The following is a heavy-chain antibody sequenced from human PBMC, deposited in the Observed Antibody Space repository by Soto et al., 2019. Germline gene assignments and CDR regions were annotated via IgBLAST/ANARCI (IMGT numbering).Heavy chain of an antibody. CDR1: GYTFTSYA. J-gene: IGHJ5*02. Sequence: GASVKVSCKASGYTFTSYAMHWVRQAPGQRLEWMGWINAGNGNTKYSQKFQGRVTITRDTSASTAYMELSSLRSEDTAVYYCARARSGSGFHWFDPWGQGTLVTVSS. CDR2: INAGNGNT. V-gene: IGHV1-3*01. D-gene: IGHD3-10*01. CDR3: ARARSGSGFHWFDP.